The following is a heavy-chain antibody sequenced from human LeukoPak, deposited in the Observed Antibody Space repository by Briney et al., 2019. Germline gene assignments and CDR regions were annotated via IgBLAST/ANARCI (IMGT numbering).Heavy chain of an antibody. CDR2: ISAYNGNT. D-gene: IGHD3-10*01. CDR1: GYTFTSYG. J-gene: IGHJ5*02. Sequence: ASVKVSCKASGYTFTSYGISWVRQAPGQGLEWMGWISAYNGNTNYAQKLQGRVTMTTDTSTSTAYMELRSLRSDDTAVYYCARHDDPVLLWFGTNWFDPWGQGTLVTASS. V-gene: IGHV1-18*01. CDR3: ARHDDPVLLWFGTNWFDP.